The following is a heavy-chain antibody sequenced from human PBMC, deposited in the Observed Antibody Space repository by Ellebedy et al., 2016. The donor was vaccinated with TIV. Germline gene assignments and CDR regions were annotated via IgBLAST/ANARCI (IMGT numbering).Heavy chain of an antibody. D-gene: IGHD6-19*01. CDR1: GFTFDDYA. CDR3: AREGNSGWYYFDY. V-gene: IGHV3-9*01. J-gene: IGHJ4*02. CDR2: ISWNSGSI. Sequence: SLKISXAASGFTFDDYAMHWVRQAPGKGLEWVSGISWNSGSIGYADSVKGRFTISRDNAKDSLYLQMNNLRAEDTAAYYCAREGNSGWYYFDYWGQGTLVTVSS.